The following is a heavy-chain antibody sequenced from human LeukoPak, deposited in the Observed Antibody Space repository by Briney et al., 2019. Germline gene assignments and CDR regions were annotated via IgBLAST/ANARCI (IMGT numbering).Heavy chain of an antibody. V-gene: IGHV3-74*01. J-gene: IGHJ4*02. CDR3: ATDRGWRTSGYYLYYFEY. Sequence: GGSLRLSCAASGFAFNTYWMHWVRQAPGKGLVWVSRINSDGSSTSYADSVKGRFTISRDNTKNLLYLQMSSLRAEDTAVYYCATDRGWRTSGYYLYYFEYWGQGTLVTFSS. CDR1: GFAFNTYW. CDR2: INSDGSST. D-gene: IGHD3-3*01.